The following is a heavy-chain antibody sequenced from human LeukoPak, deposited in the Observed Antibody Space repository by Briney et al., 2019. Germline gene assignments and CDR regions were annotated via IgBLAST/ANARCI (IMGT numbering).Heavy chain of an antibody. J-gene: IGHJ6*02. CDR1: GYTFTSYG. V-gene: IGHV1-69*13. D-gene: IGHD4-17*01. CDR2: IIPIFGTA. Sequence: SVKVSCKASGYTFTSYGISWVRQAPGQGLEWMGGIIPIFGTANYAQKFQGRVTITADESTSTAYMELSSLRSEDTAVYYCARDKDYGDLYGMDVWGQGTTVTVSS. CDR3: ARDKDYGDLYGMDV.